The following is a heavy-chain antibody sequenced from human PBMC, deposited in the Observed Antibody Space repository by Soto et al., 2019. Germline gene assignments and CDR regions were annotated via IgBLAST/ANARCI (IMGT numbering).Heavy chain of an antibody. Sequence: SETLSLTCAVYVGSFSGYYWSWIRQPPGKGLEWIGEINHSGSTNYNPSLRSRVTISVDTSKNQFSLKLSSVTAADTAVYYCASSDYGDLIDAFDIWGQGTMVTVSS. CDR3: ASSDYGDLIDAFDI. CDR1: VGSFSGYY. D-gene: IGHD4-17*01. V-gene: IGHV4-34*01. J-gene: IGHJ3*02. CDR2: INHSGST.